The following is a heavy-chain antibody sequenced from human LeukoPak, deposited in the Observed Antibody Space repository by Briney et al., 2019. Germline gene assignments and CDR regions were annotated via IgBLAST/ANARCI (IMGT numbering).Heavy chain of an antibody. Sequence: GGSLRLSCAASGFTFSSSWMFWVRQAPGKGLEWVANIIKDGSEKDYADSVKGRFIISRDNAENSLSLQMNSLRVDDTAVYYCARDRYDFWSGYLYYFDYWGQGTLVTVSS. V-gene: IGHV3-7*03. D-gene: IGHD3-3*01. CDR2: IIKDGSEK. CDR3: ARDRYDFWSGYLYYFDY. J-gene: IGHJ4*02. CDR1: GFTFSSSW.